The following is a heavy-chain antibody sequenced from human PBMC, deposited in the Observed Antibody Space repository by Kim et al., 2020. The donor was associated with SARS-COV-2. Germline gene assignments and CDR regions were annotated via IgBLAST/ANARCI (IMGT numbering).Heavy chain of an antibody. CDR3: ARERFSSGLDY. CDR2: N. V-gene: IGHV4-31*02. J-gene: IGHJ4*02. Sequence: NYYNPSLKSRVTLSVDKSKNQFALKLSSVTAADTAVYYCARERFSSGLDYWGQGTLVTVSS.